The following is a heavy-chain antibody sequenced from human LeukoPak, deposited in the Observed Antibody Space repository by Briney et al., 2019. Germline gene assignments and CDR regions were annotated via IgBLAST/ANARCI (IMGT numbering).Heavy chain of an antibody. Sequence: SETLSLTCTVSGGSISSYYWSWIRQPPGKGLEWIGNIYNSGSTNYNPSLKSRVTISVDTSKNQFSLKLSSVTAADTAVYYCARDSKHDYGAPSLDYWGQGTLVTVSS. CDR2: IYNSGST. CDR3: ARDSKHDYGAPSLDY. CDR1: GGSISSYY. D-gene: IGHD4-17*01. V-gene: IGHV4-59*01. J-gene: IGHJ4*02.